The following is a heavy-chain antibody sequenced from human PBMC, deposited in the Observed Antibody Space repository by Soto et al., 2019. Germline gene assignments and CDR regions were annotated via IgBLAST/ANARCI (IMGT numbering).Heavy chain of an antibody. D-gene: IGHD4-17*01. J-gene: IGHJ5*02. CDR2: INAGNGNT. V-gene: IGHV1-3*01. Sequence: QVQLVQSGAEVKKPGASVKVSCKASGYTFTSYAMHWVRQAPGQRLEWMGWINAGNGNTKYSQKFQGRVTITRDTSASTAYMELSSLRSEDTAVYYCARSVGDYLTQTRNWFDPWGQGTLVTVSS. CDR3: ARSVGDYLTQTRNWFDP. CDR1: GYTFTSYA.